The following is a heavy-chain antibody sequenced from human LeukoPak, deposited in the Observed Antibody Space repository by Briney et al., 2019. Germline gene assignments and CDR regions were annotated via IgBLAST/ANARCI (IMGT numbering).Heavy chain of an antibody. CDR3: ARASSGQLWYYFDY. V-gene: IGHV1-2*02. CDR2: INPSSGGT. CDR1: EYTFTGYY. J-gene: IGHJ4*02. D-gene: IGHD6-19*01. Sequence: ASVKVSFKASEYTFTGYYMHWVRQAPGQGLEWMGWINPSSGGTNYAQKFQGRVTMTRDTSISTAYMELSSLRSDDTAVFYCARASSGQLWYYFDYWGQGALVTVSS.